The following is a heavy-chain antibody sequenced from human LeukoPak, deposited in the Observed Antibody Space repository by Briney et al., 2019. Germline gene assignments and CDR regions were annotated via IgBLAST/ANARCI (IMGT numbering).Heavy chain of an antibody. V-gene: IGHV4-59*01. J-gene: IGHJ4*02. Sequence: SETLSLTCTVSGGSISSYYWSWIRQPPGKGLEWIGYIYYSGSTNYNPSLKSRVTISVDTSKNQFSLKLSSVTAADTAVYYCASAVRTIFGVVRPYFDYWGQGTLVTVSS. CDR3: ASAVRTIFGVVRPYFDY. CDR1: GGSISSYY. CDR2: IYYSGST. D-gene: IGHD3-3*01.